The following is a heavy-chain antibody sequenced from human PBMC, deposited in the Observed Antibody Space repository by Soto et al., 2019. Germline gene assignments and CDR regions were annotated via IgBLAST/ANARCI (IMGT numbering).Heavy chain of an antibody. Sequence: PGGSLRLSCAASGFTFSGYSMNWVRQAPGKGLEWVSSISSSSSYIYYADSVKGRFTTPRDNAKNPLYLQMNSLRAEDTAVYYCARDDYGDSVEFGYWGQGTLVTVSS. J-gene: IGHJ4*02. CDR1: GFTFSGYS. CDR2: ISSSSSYI. CDR3: ARDDYGDSVEFGY. D-gene: IGHD4-17*01. V-gene: IGHV3-21*01.